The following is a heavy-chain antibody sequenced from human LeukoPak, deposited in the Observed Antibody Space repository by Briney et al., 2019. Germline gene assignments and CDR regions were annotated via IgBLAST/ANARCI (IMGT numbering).Heavy chain of an antibody. D-gene: IGHD3-9*01. CDR3: AKDRTDILTGYYFDY. V-gene: IGHV3-66*02. CDR2: IYSGGST. J-gene: IGHJ4*02. Sequence: PGGSLRLSCAASGFTFSSYWMSWVRQAPGKGLEWVSVIYSGGSTYYADSVKGRFTISRDNSKNTLYLQMNSLRAEDTAVYYCAKDRTDILTGYYFDYWGQGTLVTVSS. CDR1: GFTFSSYW.